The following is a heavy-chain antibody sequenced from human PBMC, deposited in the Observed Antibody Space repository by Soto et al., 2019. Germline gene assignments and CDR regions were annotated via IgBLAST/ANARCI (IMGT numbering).Heavy chain of an antibody. D-gene: IGHD2-21*02. CDR3: RLAYCGGDCYSSDY. V-gene: IGHV4-34*01. CDR1: GGSFSGYY. Sequence: PSETLSLTCAVYGGSFSGYYWSWIRKPPGKGLEWIGEINHSGSTNYNPSLKSRVTISVDTSKNQFSLKLSSVTAADTAVYYCRLAYCGGDCYSSDYWGQGTLVTGS. CDR2: INHSGST. J-gene: IGHJ4*02.